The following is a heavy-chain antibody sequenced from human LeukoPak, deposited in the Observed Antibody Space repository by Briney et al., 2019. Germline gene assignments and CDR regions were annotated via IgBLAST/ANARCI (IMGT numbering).Heavy chain of an antibody. V-gene: IGHV4-30-4*08. Sequence: SETLSLTCTVPGGSISSGDYYWSWIRQPPGKGLEWIGYIYYSGSTYYNPSLKSRVTISVDTSKNQFSLKLRSVTAADTAVYYCATTDCSSTSCHYYYYYMDVWGKGTTVTVSS. CDR3: ATTDCSSTSCHYYYYYMDV. D-gene: IGHD2-2*01. CDR1: GGSISSGDYY. CDR2: IYYSGST. J-gene: IGHJ6*03.